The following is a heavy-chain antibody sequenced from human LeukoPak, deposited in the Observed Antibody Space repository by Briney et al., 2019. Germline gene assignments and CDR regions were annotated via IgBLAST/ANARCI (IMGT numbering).Heavy chain of an antibody. CDR1: GFSVSNNY. J-gene: IGHJ4*02. Sequence: PGGSLRLSCAASGFSVSNNYMSWVRQAPGKGLEWVSYISYSGSNMYYADSVKGRFTISRDNTKNSLYLQMNSLRAEDTAVYYCARVEGIIDYWGQGTLVTVSS. CDR3: ARVEGIIDY. CDR2: ISYSGSNM. V-gene: IGHV3-11*04. D-gene: IGHD3-16*02.